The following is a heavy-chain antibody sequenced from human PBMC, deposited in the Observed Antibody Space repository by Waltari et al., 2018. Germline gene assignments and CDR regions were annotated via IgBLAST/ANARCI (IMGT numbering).Heavy chain of an antibody. CDR1: GFTFSEFW. V-gene: IGHV3-7*01. J-gene: IGHJ6*03. CDR2: IKQAGSDK. Sequence: EVQLVESGGGLVQPGGSLRLSCAASGFTFSEFWMSWVREAPGKGMEWVANIKQAGSDKYYVESVKGRFTISSDNANNLLFLQMNSLRVDDTALDYCSSMDFWGKGTTVIVSS. CDR3: SSMDF.